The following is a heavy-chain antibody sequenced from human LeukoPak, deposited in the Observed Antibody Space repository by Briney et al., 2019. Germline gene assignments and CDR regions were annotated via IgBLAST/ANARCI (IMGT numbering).Heavy chain of an antibody. J-gene: IGHJ4*02. CDR1: GGSISSSSYY. CDR2: IYYSGST. CDR3: ARVRSSSSGREAIDY. V-gene: IGHV4-39*07. D-gene: IGHD6-6*01. Sequence: SETLSLTCTVSGGSISSSSYYWGWIRQPPGKGLEWIGSIYYSGSTYYNPSLKSRVTISVDTSKDQFSLELSSVTAADAAVYYCARVRSSSSGREAIDYWGQGTLVTVSS.